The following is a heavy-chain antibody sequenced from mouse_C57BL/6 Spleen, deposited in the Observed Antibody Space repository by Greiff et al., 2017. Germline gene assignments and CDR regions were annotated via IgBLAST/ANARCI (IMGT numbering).Heavy chain of an antibody. V-gene: IGHV1-64*01. CDR1: GYTFTSYW. CDR3: AKGGSSYFYYYAMDY. Sequence: QVQLKQPGAELVKPGASVKLSCKASGYTFTSYWMHWVKQRPGQGLEWIGMIHPNSGSTNYNEKFKSKATLTVDKSSSTAYMQLSSLTSEDSAVYYCAKGGSSYFYYYAMDYWGQGTSGTVSS. CDR2: IHPNSGST. D-gene: IGHD1-1*01. J-gene: IGHJ4*01.